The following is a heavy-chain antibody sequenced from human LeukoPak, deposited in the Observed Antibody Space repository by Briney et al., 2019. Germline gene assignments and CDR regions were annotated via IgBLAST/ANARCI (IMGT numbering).Heavy chain of an antibody. D-gene: IGHD6-6*01. CDR3: ARGGGSSYYYGMDV. Sequence: PSETLSLTCTVSGGSITSYYWSWIRQPPGKGLEWIGYIYYSGSTNYNPSLKSRVTISVDTSKNQFSLKLSSVTAADTALYHCARGGGSSYYYGMDVWGQGSTVTVSS. J-gene: IGHJ6*02. CDR1: GGSITSYY. CDR2: IYYSGST. V-gene: IGHV4-59*01.